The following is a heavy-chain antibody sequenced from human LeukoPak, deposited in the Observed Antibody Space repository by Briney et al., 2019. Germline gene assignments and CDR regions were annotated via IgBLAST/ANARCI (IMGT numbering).Heavy chain of an antibody. CDR1: GFTFSSYS. V-gene: IGHV3-48*01. CDR3: ARSRDMDV. Sequence: GGSLRLSCAASGFTFSSYSMNWVRQAPGKGLEWVSYISSSSSTIYYADSVKGRFTIPRDNAKNSLYPQMNSLRAEDTAVYYCARSRDMDVWGKGTTVTVSS. J-gene: IGHJ6*03. CDR2: ISSSSSTI.